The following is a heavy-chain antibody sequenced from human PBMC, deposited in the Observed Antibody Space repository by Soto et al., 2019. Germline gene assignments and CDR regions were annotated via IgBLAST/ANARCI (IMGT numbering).Heavy chain of an antibody. J-gene: IGHJ5*02. CDR1: AYGFTTCH. D-gene: IGHD2-2*01. CDR2: INPDAGAT. Sequence: ASVKVSCTASAYGFTTCHIHWVRQAPGQGLEWMGLINPDAGATNYAQRFQGRLRLTRDTSTSTVYMELRSLIFDDTAVYYCARGDMVLGPASECNWFDPWGQGTLVTVSS. V-gene: IGHV1-46*01. CDR3: ARGDMVLGPASECNWFDP.